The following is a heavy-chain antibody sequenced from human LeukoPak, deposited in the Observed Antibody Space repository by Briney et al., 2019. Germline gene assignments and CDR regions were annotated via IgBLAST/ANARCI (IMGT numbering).Heavy chain of an antibody. V-gene: IGHV3-7*05. Sequence: PGGSLRLSCAASGFTFSRYWMNWVAQAPGKGLEWVANINQDGSEKRYVASVKGRFTISRDNAKNTLYLQMNSLRDEDTAVYYCARVGSDFWSGYPEYWGQGTLVTVSS. D-gene: IGHD3-3*01. CDR2: INQDGSEK. CDR1: GFTFSRYW. CDR3: ARVGSDFWSGYPEY. J-gene: IGHJ4*01.